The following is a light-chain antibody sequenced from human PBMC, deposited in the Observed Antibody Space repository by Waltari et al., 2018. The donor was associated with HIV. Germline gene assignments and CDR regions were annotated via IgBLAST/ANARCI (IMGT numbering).Light chain of an antibody. CDR1: QSLFFSLNNRNY. CDR3: QQYYTLPSLT. Sequence: MTQSPESLPVSLGETATIHCKSSQSLFFSLNNRNYLAWYQQKSGQPPKLLIYGASTRASGAPDRFSGSGSGTDFTLTISSLQAEDVAVYYCQQYYTLPSLTFGGGTKVEIK. J-gene: IGKJ4*01. V-gene: IGKV4-1*01. CDR2: GAS.